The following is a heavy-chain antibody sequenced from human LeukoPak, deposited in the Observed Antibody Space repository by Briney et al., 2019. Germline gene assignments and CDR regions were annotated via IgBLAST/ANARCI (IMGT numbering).Heavy chain of an antibody. CDR3: AKADGSFDY. V-gene: IGHV3-9*01. D-gene: IGHD1-26*01. Sequence: GGSLRLSCAGSGFTFDDYATHWVRQAPGKGLEWVSGISWNSGSIGYADSVKGRFTISGDNAKNSLYLQMNSLRAEDTALYYCAKADGSFDYWGQGTLVTVSS. CDR1: GFTFDDYA. J-gene: IGHJ4*02. CDR2: ISWNSGSI.